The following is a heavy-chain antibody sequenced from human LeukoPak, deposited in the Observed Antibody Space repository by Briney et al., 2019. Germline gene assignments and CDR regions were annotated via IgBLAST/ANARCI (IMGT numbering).Heavy chain of an antibody. Sequence: HPGGSLRLSWAASGFTFSSYWMSWVRQAPGKGREWVANIKQDGSEKYYVDNVKGRFTISRDNAKNSLYLKMNSLRAEDTAVYYCARDRRYSSSWSVMDVWGKGTKVTVSS. CDR1: GFTFSSYW. CDR2: IKQDGSEK. V-gene: IGHV3-7*01. D-gene: IGHD6-13*01. CDR3: ARDRRYSSSWSVMDV. J-gene: IGHJ6*03.